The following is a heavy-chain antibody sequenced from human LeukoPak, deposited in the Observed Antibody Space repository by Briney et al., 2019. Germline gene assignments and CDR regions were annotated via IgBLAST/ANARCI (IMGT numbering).Heavy chain of an antibody. Sequence: ASVKVSCKASGYTFTGYYMHWVRQAPGQGLEWMGWINPNSGGTNYAQKFQGRVTMTRDTSISTAYMELSRLRSDDTAVYYCAKATITYGDGAFDYWGQGTLVTVSS. CDR2: INPNSGGT. D-gene: IGHD4-17*01. J-gene: IGHJ4*02. CDR1: GYTFTGYY. V-gene: IGHV1-2*02. CDR3: AKATITYGDGAFDY.